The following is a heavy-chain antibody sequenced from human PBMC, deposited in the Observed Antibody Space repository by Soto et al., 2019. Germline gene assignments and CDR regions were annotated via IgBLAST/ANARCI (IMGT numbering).Heavy chain of an antibody. V-gene: IGHV1-69*12. CDR2: IIPIFGTA. CDR3: ARGGEQWLVQDWFDP. D-gene: IGHD6-19*01. CDR1: GGTFSSYA. Sequence: QVQLVQSGAEVKKPGSSVKVSCKASGGTFSSYAISWVRQAPGQGLEWMGGIIPIFGTANYAQKFQGRVTIPADESTSTAYMELSSLRSVDTAVYYCARGGEQWLVQDWFDPWGQGTLVTVSS. J-gene: IGHJ5*02.